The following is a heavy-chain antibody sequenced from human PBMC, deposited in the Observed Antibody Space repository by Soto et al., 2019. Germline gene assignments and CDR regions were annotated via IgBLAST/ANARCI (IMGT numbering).Heavy chain of an antibody. D-gene: IGHD1-1*01. CDR2: INESGST. Sequence: QVQLQQWGAGLVKPSETLSLSCAVYGQSFSGHSWAWIRQPPGKGLEWIGEINESGSTYYNPSLKSRVTISTCTSKNQFSLKLSSVSAADTAAYFCARGSGIVALPGELEDVKYDYWGQGTLVNVSS. V-gene: IGHV4-34*01. CDR1: GQSFSGHS. J-gene: IGHJ4*02. CDR3: ARGSGIVALPGELEDVKYDY.